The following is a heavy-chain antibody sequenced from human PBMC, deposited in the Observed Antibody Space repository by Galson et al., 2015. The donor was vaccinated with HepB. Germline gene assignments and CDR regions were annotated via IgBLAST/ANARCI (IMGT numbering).Heavy chain of an antibody. CDR1: GFTFSSYA. D-gene: IGHD4-17*01. CDR2: ISYDGSNK. Sequence: SLRLSCAASGFTFSSYAMHWVRQAPGKGLEWVAVISYDGSNKYYADSVKGRFTIPRDNSKNTLYLQMNSLRAEDTAAYYCASLRGTTNFDYWGQGTLVTVSS. CDR3: ASLRGTTNFDY. V-gene: IGHV3-30*04. J-gene: IGHJ4*02.